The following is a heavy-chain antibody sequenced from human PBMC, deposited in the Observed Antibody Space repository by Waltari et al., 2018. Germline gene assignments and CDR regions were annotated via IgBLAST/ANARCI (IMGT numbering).Heavy chain of an antibody. D-gene: IGHD2-15*01. Sequence: QVQLVQSGAEVKKPGSSVKVSCKASGGTFSSYAISWVRQAPGQGLEWMGGIIPIFGTANYAQKFQGRVTITADESTSTAYRELSSLRSEDTAVYYCASGCSGGSCYSGYWFDPWGQGTLVTVSS. V-gene: IGHV1-69*12. CDR3: ASGCSGGSCYSGYWFDP. CDR2: IIPIFGTA. J-gene: IGHJ5*02. CDR1: GGTFSSYA.